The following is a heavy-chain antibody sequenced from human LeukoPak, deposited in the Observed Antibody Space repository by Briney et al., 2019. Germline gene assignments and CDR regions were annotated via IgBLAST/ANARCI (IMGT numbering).Heavy chain of an antibody. CDR1: GGSISSGGYY. D-gene: IGHD6-6*01. CDR3: ARELAWSSSSHYYYYGMDV. V-gene: IGHV4-31*03. J-gene: IGHJ6*02. Sequence: SETLPLTCTVSGGSISSGGYYWSWIRQHPGKGLEWIGYIYYSGSTYYNPSLKSRVTISVDTSKNQFSLKLSSVTAADTAVYYCARELAWSSSSHYYYYGMDVWGQGTTVTVSS. CDR2: IYYSGST.